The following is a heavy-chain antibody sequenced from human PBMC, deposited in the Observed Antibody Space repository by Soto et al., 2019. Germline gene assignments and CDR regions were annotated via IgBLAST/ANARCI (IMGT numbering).Heavy chain of an antibody. D-gene: IGHD5-18*01. V-gene: IGHV3-23*01. J-gene: IGHJ4*02. CDR3: AKSWTAMVSWLDY. Sequence: GGSLRLSCAASGFTFSSYAMSWVRQAPGKGLEWVSAISGSGGSTYYADSVKGRFTISRDNSRNTLYLQMNSLRAEDTAVYYCAKSWTAMVSWLDYWGQGTLVTVSS. CDR2: ISGSGGST. CDR1: GFTFSSYA.